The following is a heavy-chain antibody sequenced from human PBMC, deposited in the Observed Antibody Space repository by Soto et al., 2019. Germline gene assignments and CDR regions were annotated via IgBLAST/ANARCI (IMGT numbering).Heavy chain of an antibody. CDR2: ISLYSDGT. Sequence: ASVNVSCKTAGYTFSNYGITWVRQAPGQPLEWLGWISLYSDGTNYAQKFQGRVSMTTDTSTTTAYMELRSLRSDDTAVYYCARVVPGAEAWFGPWGQGTLVTVSS. J-gene: IGHJ5*02. CDR1: GYTFSNYG. CDR3: ARVVPGAEAWFGP. D-gene: IGHD2-2*01. V-gene: IGHV1-18*01.